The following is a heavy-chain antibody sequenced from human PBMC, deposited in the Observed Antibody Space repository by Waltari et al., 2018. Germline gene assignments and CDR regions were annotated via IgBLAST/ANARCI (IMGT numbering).Heavy chain of an antibody. J-gene: IGHJ6*03. CDR3: ASGQRDPSLYYYYYYMDV. CDR2: IYYSGST. CDR1: GGSISSSSYY. Sequence: QLQLQESGPGLVKPSETLSLTCTVSGGSISSSSYYWGWIRQPPGKGLEWIGSIYYSGSTYYNPSLKGRVTISVDTSKNQFSLKLSSVTAADTAVYYCASGQRDPSLYYYYYYMDVWGKGTTVTISS. V-gene: IGHV4-39*07.